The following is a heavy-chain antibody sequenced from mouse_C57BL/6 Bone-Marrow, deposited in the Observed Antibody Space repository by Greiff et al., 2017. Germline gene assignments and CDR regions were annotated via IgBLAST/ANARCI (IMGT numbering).Heavy chain of an antibody. V-gene: IGHV1-64*01. CDR2: IHPNSGST. D-gene: IGHD2-2*01. CDR3: ARIGYVYFDY. CDR1: GYTFTSYW. Sequence: QVQLQQPGAELVKPGASVKLSCKASGYTFTSYWMHWVKQRPGQGLEWIGMIHPNSGSTNYNEKFKSKATLTVDKSSSTAYLQLSSLTSEDSAVYYCARIGYVYFDYWGQGTTLTVSS. J-gene: IGHJ2*01.